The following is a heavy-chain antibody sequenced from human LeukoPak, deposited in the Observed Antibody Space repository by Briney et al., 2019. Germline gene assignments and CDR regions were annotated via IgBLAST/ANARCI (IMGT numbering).Heavy chain of an antibody. Sequence: GGSLRLSCAASGFTFSSYSMNWVRQAPGKGLEWVSSISSSSSYIYYADSVKGRFTISRDNAKNSLYLQMNSLRAEDTAVYYCARGGTMIVVVYFDYWGRGTLVTVSS. D-gene: IGHD3-22*01. J-gene: IGHJ4*02. CDR3: ARGGTMIVVVYFDY. V-gene: IGHV3-21*01. CDR2: ISSSSSYI. CDR1: GFTFSSYS.